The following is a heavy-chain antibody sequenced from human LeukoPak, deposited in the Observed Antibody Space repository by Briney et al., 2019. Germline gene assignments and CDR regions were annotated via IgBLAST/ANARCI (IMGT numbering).Heavy chain of an antibody. Sequence: SETLSLTCAVYGGSFSGYYWSWIRQPPGKGLEWIGENNHSGSTNYNPSLKSRVTISVDTSKNQFSLKLSSVTAADTAVYYCARSSGWYRKTYYFDYWGQGTLVTVSS. CDR2: NNHSGST. CDR3: ARSSGWYRKTYYFDY. J-gene: IGHJ4*02. V-gene: IGHV4-34*01. D-gene: IGHD6-19*01. CDR1: GGSFSGYY.